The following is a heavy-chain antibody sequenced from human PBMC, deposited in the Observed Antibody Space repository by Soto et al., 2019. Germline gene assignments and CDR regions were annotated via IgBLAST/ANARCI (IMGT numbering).Heavy chain of an antibody. D-gene: IGHD2-15*01. CDR3: ARDRGCSGCSCYSGYYYGMDV. Sequence: GASVKVSCKASGYTFTSYYMHWVRQAPGQGLEWMGIINPSGGSTSYAQKFQGRVTMTRDTSTSTVYMELSSLRSEDTAVYYCARDRGCSGCSCYSGYYYGMDVWGQGTTVTVSS. V-gene: IGHV1-46*01. CDR1: GYTFTSYY. CDR2: INPSGGST. J-gene: IGHJ6*02.